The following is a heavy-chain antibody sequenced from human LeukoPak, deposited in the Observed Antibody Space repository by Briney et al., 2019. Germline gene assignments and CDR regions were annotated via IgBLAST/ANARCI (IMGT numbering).Heavy chain of an antibody. CDR1: GSSINNNF. CDR3: ARHRDYYDT. D-gene: IGHD3-22*01. Sequence: SETLSLTCTVSGSSINNNFWTWIRQPPGKGLEWIGYIYSSGSANYNPSIKSRVIISGDTSKNQIYLKLTSVTAADTAVYFCARHRDYYDTWGRGTLVTVSS. V-gene: IGHV4-59*08. CDR2: IYSSGSA. J-gene: IGHJ4*01.